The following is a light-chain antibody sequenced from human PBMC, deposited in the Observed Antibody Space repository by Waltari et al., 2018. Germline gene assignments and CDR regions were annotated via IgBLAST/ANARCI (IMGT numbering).Light chain of an antibody. J-gene: IGKJ1*01. CDR2: WAS. CDR3: QQYYSTPWT. V-gene: IGKV4-1*01. CDR1: QSVLYSSNNKIY. Sequence: DIVMTQSPDSLAVSLGVRATINCKSSQSVLYSSNNKIYLAWYQHKQGQPPKLLIYWASTRESGVPDRFSGSGSGTDFTLTISSLQAEDVAVYYCQQYYSTPWTFGQGTKVEI.